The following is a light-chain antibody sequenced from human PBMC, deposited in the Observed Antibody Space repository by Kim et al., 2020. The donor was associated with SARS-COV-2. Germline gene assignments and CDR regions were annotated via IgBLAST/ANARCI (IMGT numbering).Light chain of an antibody. CDR3: QVRDSSSDHRVV. V-gene: IGLV3-21*04. J-gene: IGLJ2*01. CDR2: YDS. Sequence: PGKTARITWGGNSIGSKSVPWYQQKPGQAPVLVIYYDSDRPSGIPERFSGSNSGNTATLTISRVEAGDEADYYCQVRDSSSDHRVVFGGGTQLTVL. CDR1: SIGSKS.